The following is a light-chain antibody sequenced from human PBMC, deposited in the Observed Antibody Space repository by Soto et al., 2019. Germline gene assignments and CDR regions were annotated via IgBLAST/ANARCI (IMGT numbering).Light chain of an antibody. Sequence: DIVMTQSPDSLAVSLGERATINCKSSQSVLYSSSNKNYLAWYQQKPGQPPKLLIYWASTRETGVPDRFSGSGSGTDFTLTISSLQAGDVAVYYCQQYYTPWTFGQGTKVEIK. CDR1: QSVLYSSSNKNY. CDR2: WAS. V-gene: IGKV4-1*01. CDR3: QQYYTPWT. J-gene: IGKJ1*01.